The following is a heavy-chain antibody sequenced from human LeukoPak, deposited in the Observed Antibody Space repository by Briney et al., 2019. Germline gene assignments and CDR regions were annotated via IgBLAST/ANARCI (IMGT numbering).Heavy chain of an antibody. CDR1: GFTFDDYA. D-gene: IGHD2-2*02. Sequence: PGGSLRLSCAASGFTFDDYAKQWVRQAPGKGLEWVSLISWDGGSTYYADSVKGRFTISRDNSKNSLYLQMNSLRAEDTALYYCAKDSYSSSTSCYTDLYYMDVWGKGTTVTVSS. V-gene: IGHV3-43D*04. CDR2: ISWDGGST. J-gene: IGHJ6*03. CDR3: AKDSYSSSTSCYTDLYYMDV.